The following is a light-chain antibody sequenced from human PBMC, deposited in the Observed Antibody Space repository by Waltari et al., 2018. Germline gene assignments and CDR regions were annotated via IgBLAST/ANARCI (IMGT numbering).Light chain of an antibody. V-gene: IGLV2-23*02. CDR3: SSYAGSSKGV. CDR1: SSDVGNYTR. Sequence: QSALTQPASVSGSPGQSITIPCTGTSSDVGNYTRVSWYQQHPGKAPKLMIYAVSKRPSGFSDRFSGSKSGDMASLTISGLQPEDEAEYFCSSYAGSSKGVFGGGTKVTVL. J-gene: IGLJ3*02. CDR2: AVS.